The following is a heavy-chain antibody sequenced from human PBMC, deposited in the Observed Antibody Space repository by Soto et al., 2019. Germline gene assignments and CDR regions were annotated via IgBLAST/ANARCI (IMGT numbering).Heavy chain of an antibody. Sequence: EASVKVSCKASGGTFSSYAISWVRQAPGQGLEWMGGIIPIFGTANYAQKFQGRVTITADESTSTAYMELSSLRSEDTAVYYCARAVGYCSSTSCFDYYYYGMDVWGQGTTVTVSS. J-gene: IGHJ6*02. CDR1: GGTFSSYA. V-gene: IGHV1-69*13. CDR2: IIPIFGTA. CDR3: ARAVGYCSSTSCFDYYYYGMDV. D-gene: IGHD2-2*01.